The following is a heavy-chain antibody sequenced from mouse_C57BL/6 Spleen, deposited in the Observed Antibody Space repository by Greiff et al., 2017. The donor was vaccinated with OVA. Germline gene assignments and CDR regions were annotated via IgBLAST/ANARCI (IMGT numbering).Heavy chain of an antibody. J-gene: IGHJ2*01. CDR1: GYAFSSSW. Sequence: QVQLQQSGPELVKPGASVKISCKASGYAFSSSWMNWVKQRPGKGLEWIGRIYPGDGDTNYNGKFKGKATLTADKSSSTAYMQLSSLTSEDSAVYFCARYLLDYWGQGTTLTVSS. CDR2: IYPGDGDT. CDR3: ARYLLDY. V-gene: IGHV1-82*01.